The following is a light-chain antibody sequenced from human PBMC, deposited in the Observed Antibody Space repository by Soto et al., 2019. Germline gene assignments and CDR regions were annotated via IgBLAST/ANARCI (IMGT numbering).Light chain of an antibody. Sequence: EIVVTQSPATLSLSPGERATLSFRASQSVSSYLAWYQQKPGQAPRLLIYDASNRATGIPARFSGSGSGTEFTLTISSLQPDDFATYYCQHYNSYSEAFGQGTKVDIK. V-gene: IGKV3-11*01. CDR1: QSVSSY. CDR3: QHYNSYSEA. CDR2: DAS. J-gene: IGKJ1*01.